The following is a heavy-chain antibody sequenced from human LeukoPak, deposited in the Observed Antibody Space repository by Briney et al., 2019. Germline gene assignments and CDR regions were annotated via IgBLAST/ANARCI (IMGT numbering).Heavy chain of an antibody. CDR3: ASAPRYCTNAVCYTDYYYYGMDV. CDR2: IYYSGST. Sequence: SETLSLTCTVSGGSISSYYWSWIRQPPGKGLEWIGYIYYSGSTNYNPSLKSRVTISVDTSKNQFSLKLSSVTAADTAVYYCASAPRYCTNAVCYTDYYYYGMDVWGQGTTVTVSS. CDR1: GGSISSYY. D-gene: IGHD2-8*01. J-gene: IGHJ6*02. V-gene: IGHV4-59*08.